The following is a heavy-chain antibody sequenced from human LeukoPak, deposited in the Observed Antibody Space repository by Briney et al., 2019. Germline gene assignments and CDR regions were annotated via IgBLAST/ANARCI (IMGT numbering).Heavy chain of an antibody. J-gene: IGHJ4*02. D-gene: IGHD2-2*01. CDR1: GGSFSGYY. V-gene: IGHV4-34*12. CDR3: ARVRSIVVVPANTRFDY. CDR2: IIHSGST. Sequence: SETLSLTCAVYGGSFSGYYWSWIRQPPGKGVEWIGEIIHSGSTNYNPSLKSQVTISVDTSKNQFSLKMSSVTAADTAVYYCARVRSIVVVPANTRFDYWGQGTLVTVSS.